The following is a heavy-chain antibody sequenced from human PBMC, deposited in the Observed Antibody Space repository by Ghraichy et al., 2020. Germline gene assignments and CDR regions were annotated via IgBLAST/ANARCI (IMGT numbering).Heavy chain of an antibody. CDR2: ISFDGNIK. CDR1: GFNFNNYV. V-gene: IGHV3-30-3*01. D-gene: IGHD3-22*01. Sequence: GGSLRLSCVGSGFNFNNYVLHWVRQAPDKGLEWVAVISFDGNIKHYADSVKGRFTISRDNSKNTLYLQMDSLRAEDTAVFHCAGSRDSAWHIDYWGQGTLVTVS. CDR3: AGSRDSAWHIDY. J-gene: IGHJ4*02.